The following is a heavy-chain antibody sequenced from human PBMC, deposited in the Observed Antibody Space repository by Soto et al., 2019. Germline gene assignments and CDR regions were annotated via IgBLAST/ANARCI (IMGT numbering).Heavy chain of an antibody. CDR1: GFALIGYS. J-gene: IGHJ4*02. CDR2: ISSSSSYI. CDR3: ARGGSWYISYFDY. D-gene: IGHD6-13*01. V-gene: IGHV3-21*01. Sequence: GSLRLSCAASGFALIGYSINFFRHSPGKWLEWVSSISSSSSYIYYADSVKGRFTISRDNAKNSLYLQMNSLRTEDTAVYYCARGGSWYISYFDYWGQGTLVNVSS.